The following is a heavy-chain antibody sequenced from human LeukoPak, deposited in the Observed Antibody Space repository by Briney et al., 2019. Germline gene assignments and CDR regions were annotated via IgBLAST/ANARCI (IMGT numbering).Heavy chain of an antibody. CDR2: INQDGSEE. D-gene: IGHD5-18*01. CDR3: ARGYETAYSYGYLRHFDF. J-gene: IGHJ4*02. Sequence: PGGSLRLSCAASGFTFSTYYMSWVRQAPGKGLEWVANINQDGSEEYYVDSVKGRFTMSRDNAKNSLYLQMNYLRAEDSAVYYCARGYETAYSYGYLRHFDFWGQGTLVTVSS. CDR1: GFTFSTYY. V-gene: IGHV3-7*01.